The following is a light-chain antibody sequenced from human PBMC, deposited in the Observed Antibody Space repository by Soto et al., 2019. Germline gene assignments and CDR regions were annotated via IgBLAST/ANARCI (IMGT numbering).Light chain of an antibody. CDR2: EVN. J-gene: IGLJ2*01. CDR1: SSDISAYNS. V-gene: IGLV2-14*01. CDR3: SSYTTTSTLV. Sequence: QSALTQPASVSGSPGQSITISCIGTSSDISAYNSVSWYQQHPGKAPKLMIYEVNSRPSGVSNRFSGSKSGNAASLTISGLQTEDEAAYYCSSYTTTSTLVFGGGTQLTVL.